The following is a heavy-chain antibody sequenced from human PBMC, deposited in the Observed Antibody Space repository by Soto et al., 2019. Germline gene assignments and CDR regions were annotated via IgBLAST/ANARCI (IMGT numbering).Heavy chain of an antibody. D-gene: IGHD1-1*01. CDR2: IIASGGST. Sequence: EVQLLDSGGGLVLPGGSQRLSCAASGFTFTNYAMSWVRQAPGRGLEWVSAIIASGGSTYYADSVKGRFTISRDNSKNKMYLQMDSLRAEDTAIYYYAKPPLSMYNLDYWGQGALVTVSS. J-gene: IGHJ4*02. V-gene: IGHV3-23*01. CDR1: GFTFTNYA. CDR3: AKPPLSMYNLDY.